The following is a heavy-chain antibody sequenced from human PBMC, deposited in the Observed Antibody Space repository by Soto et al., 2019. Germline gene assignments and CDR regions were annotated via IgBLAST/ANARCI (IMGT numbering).Heavy chain of an antibody. V-gene: IGHV1-69*13. J-gene: IGHJ6*02. CDR3: ARLHSHGTYGMDV. Sequence: SVKVSCKASGGSFAYTLSWVRQAPGQGLEWMGGIIPIFGTTNYAQKFQGRVTITADESTKTAYMELSTLRSEDTAVYYCARLHSHGTYGMDVWGQGTTVTVSS. D-gene: IGHD5-18*01. CDR2: IIPIFGTT. CDR1: GGSFAYT.